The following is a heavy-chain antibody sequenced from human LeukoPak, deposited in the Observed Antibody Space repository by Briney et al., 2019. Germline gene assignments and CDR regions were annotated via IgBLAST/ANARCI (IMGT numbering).Heavy chain of an antibody. Sequence: ASVKVSCKASGYTFTAYYIHWVRQAPGQGLEWMGWINPNSGGTNYAQKFQGRVTMTRDTSISTAYMELSRLRSDDTAVYYCARGGYSYGYMGYFDYWGQGTPVTVSS. D-gene: IGHD5-18*01. CDR2: INPNSGGT. V-gene: IGHV1-2*02. J-gene: IGHJ4*02. CDR1: GYTFTAYY. CDR3: ARGGYSYGYMGYFDY.